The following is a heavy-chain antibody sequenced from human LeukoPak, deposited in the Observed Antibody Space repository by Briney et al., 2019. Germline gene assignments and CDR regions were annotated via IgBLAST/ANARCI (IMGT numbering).Heavy chain of an antibody. CDR3: ARADGGVRGYYFDY. CDR1: GASISSGGYY. V-gene: IGHV4-31*03. CDR2: IYYGGGT. J-gene: IGHJ4*02. D-gene: IGHD3-10*01. Sequence: PSQTLSLTCTVSGASISSGGYYWGWIRQHPGKGLEWIGYIYYGGGTYYNPSLKSRITISVDTSKNQFSLELSSVTAADTAVYYCARADGGVRGYYFDYWGQGIMVTVSS.